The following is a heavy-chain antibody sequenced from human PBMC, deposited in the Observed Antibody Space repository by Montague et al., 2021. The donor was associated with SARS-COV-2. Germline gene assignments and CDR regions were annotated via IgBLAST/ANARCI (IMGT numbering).Heavy chain of an antibody. D-gene: IGHD3-22*01. CDR2: IYNGGSGST. V-gene: IGHV4-30-2*01. CDR3: ARNYDSAGMDV. CDR1: GGSINIVGYA. J-gene: IGHJ6*02. Sequence: TLSLTCAVSGGSINIVGYAWSWIRQPPGKGLEWIGYIYNGGSGSTSXSPSLKSRVTISADRSKNQFSLNLSSVSAADTAVYYCARNYDSAGMDVWGQGITVTVSS.